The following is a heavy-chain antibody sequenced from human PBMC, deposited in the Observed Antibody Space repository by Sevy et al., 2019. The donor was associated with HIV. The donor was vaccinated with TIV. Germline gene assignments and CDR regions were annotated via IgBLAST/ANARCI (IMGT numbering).Heavy chain of an antibody. CDR2: IKQDGSEK. CDR1: GFTFSSYW. V-gene: IGHV3-7*01. CDR3: ASAPGIAVAGIPNDAFDI. J-gene: IGHJ3*02. Sequence: GGSLRLSCAASGFTFSSYWMSWVRQAPGKGLEWVANIKQDGSEKYYVDSVKGRFTISRDNAKNSLYLQMNSLRAEDTDVYYCASAPGIAVAGIPNDAFDIWGQGTMVTVS. D-gene: IGHD6-19*01.